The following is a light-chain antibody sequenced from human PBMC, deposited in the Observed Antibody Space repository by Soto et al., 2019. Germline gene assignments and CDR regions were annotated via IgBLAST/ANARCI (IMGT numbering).Light chain of an antibody. Sequence: EIVMTQSPATLSVSPGERATLSCRASQSVSSNLAWYQQKPGQAPRLLIYGASTRATGIPARFSGSGSGTDFTLTISSLQSGDFAVYYCQQYNNWPHTFGQGTKLEIK. CDR3: QQYNNWPHT. CDR1: QSVSSN. J-gene: IGKJ2*01. V-gene: IGKV3-15*01. CDR2: GAS.